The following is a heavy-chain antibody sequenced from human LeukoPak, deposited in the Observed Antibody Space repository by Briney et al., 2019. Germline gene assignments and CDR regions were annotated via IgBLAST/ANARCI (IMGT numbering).Heavy chain of an antibody. Sequence: PGGSLRLSCAASGFTFSGSGMHWARQAPGKGLEGVTFIRYDGSNKYYTDSVKGRFTISRDNSKNTLYLQMDSLRAEDTAVYYCARDYDFWSGYYSPTRGYFGYWGREPWSPSPQ. CDR1: GFTFSGSG. V-gene: IGHV3-30*02. CDR3: ARDYDFWSGYYSPTRGYFGY. CDR2: IRYDGSNK. J-gene: IGHJ4*02. D-gene: IGHD3-3*01.